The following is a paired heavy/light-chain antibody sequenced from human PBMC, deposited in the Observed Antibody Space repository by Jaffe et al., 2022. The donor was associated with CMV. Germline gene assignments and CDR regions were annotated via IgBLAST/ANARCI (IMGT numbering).Light chain of an antibody. CDR3: QQSYSLPYT. J-gene: IGKJ2*01. V-gene: IGKV1-39*01. Sequence: DIQMTQSPSSLSASVADRVTITCRASQTIGTSVNWYQQRPGKAPELLIFAVSTLQNEVASRFSGTGSGTDFTLTISNLQPEDFATYYCQQSYSLPYTFGQGTKLEIK. CDR1: QTIGTS. CDR2: AVS.
Heavy chain of an antibody. J-gene: IGHJ5*02. V-gene: IGHV3-23*01. Sequence: EVQLLESGGGLVQTGGSLRLSCVTSGFTFDTYAMNWVRQAPGKGLEWVSRIIGGGNTEYAESVKGRFTISRDNSKKTLYLHMGSLRAEDTAVYYCTRGFEVIGEIRWGPKDSRRKNVFDPWGQGTLVVVSS. D-gene: IGHD3-22*01. CDR3: TRGFEVIGEIRWGPKDSRRKNVFDP. CDR1: GFTFDTYA. CDR2: IIGGGNT.